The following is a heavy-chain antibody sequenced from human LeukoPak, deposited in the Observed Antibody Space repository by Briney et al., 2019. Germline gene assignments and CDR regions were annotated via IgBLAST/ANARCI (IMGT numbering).Heavy chain of an antibody. CDR2: IDPYTGNT. D-gene: IGHD5-12*01. CDR3: AREYSASEH. V-gene: IGHV1-2*02. Sequence: RGASVKVSCKASGYTFVGYYLHWGRQAPGQGLEWMAWIDPYTGNTHYAQKFQGRITVTRDTSISTTYIELSWLTSDDTALYYCAREYSASEHWGQGTLVTVSS. J-gene: IGHJ1*01. CDR1: GYTFVGYY.